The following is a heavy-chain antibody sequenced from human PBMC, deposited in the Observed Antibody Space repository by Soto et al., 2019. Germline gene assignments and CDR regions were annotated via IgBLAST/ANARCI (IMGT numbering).Heavy chain of an antibody. V-gene: IGHV1-2*02. D-gene: IGHD3-22*01. Sequence: ASVKVSCKASGYTFTDYYVHWVRQAPGQGLEWMGWINPNSGGTKSAQKFQGRVTMTRDTSISPAYMELSRLRSDDTAVYYCARRKGDYYDSSGYHYYFDYWGQGTLVTVSS. CDR1: GYTFTDYY. J-gene: IGHJ4*02. CDR3: ARRKGDYYDSSGYHYYFDY. CDR2: INPNSGGT.